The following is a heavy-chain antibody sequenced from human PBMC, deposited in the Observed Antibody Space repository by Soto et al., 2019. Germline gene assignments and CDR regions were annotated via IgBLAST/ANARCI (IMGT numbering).Heavy chain of an antibody. CDR2: IYYSGST. V-gene: IGHV4-61*08. CDR1: GGSISSGGYY. J-gene: IGHJ6*02. CDR3: AGAPYYYYYYGMDV. Sequence: SETLSLTCTVSGGSISSGGYYWSWIRQHPGKGLEWIGYIYYSGSTNYNPSLKSRVTISVDTSKNQFSLKLSSVTAADTAVYYCAGAPYYYYYYGMDVWGQGTTVTVSS.